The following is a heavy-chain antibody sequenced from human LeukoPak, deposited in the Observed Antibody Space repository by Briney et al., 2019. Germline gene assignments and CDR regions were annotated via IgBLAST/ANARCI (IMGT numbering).Heavy chain of an antibody. CDR3: ARGGVRFLEWLPSYYYYGMDV. CDR1: GGSISSYY. J-gene: IGHJ6*02. Sequence: PSETLSLTCTVSGGSISSYYWSWIRQPPGKGLEWIGYIYYSGSTNYNPSLKGRVTISVDTSKNQFSLKLSSVTAADTAVYYCARGGVRFLEWLPSYYYYGMDVWGQGTTVTVSS. D-gene: IGHD3-3*01. V-gene: IGHV4-59*01. CDR2: IYYSGST.